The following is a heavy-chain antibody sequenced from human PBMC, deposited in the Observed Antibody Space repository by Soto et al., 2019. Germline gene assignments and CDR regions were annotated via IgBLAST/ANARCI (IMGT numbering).Heavy chain of an antibody. J-gene: IGHJ6*02. V-gene: IGHV1-46*01. D-gene: IGHD2-2*01. Sequence: ASVKVSCKASGYTFTSYYMHWVRQAPGQGLEWMGIINPSGGSTSYAQKFQGRVTMTRDTSTSTVYMELSSLRSEDTAVYYYARWGIVVVPAAYYGMDVWGQGTTVTVSS. CDR1: GYTFTSYY. CDR3: ARWGIVVVPAAYYGMDV. CDR2: INPSGGST.